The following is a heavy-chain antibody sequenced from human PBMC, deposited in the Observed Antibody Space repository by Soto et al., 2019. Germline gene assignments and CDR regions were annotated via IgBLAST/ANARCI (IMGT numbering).Heavy chain of an antibody. J-gene: IGHJ4*02. CDR3: ARMAPPIDY. D-gene: IGHD5-12*01. CDR2: ISSSGSTI. V-gene: IGHV3-11*01. CDR1: GFTVSSNY. Sequence: GSLRLSCAASGFTVSSNYMSWIRQAPGKGLEWVSYISSSGSTIYYADAVKGRFTISRDNAKNSLYLQMNSLRAEDTAVYYCARMAPPIDYWGQGTLVTVSS.